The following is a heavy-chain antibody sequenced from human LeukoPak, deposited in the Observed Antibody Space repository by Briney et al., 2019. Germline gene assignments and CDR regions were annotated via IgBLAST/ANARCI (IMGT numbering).Heavy chain of an antibody. Sequence: ASVKVSCKASGYTFTDNYIHWVRQAPGQGLEWMGWINTRSGGTSYGQKFQGRVTVTRDTSISTAYMELSSLTSDDTAVYYCGRVAYCGSGCYYYFDYWGQGTLVTVSS. CDR1: GYTFTDNY. D-gene: IGHD2-21*02. CDR3: GRVAYCGSGCYYYFDY. CDR2: INTRSGGT. V-gene: IGHV1-2*02. J-gene: IGHJ4*02.